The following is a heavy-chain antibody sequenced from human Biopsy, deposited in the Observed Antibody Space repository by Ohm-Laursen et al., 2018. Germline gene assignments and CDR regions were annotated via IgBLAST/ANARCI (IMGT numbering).Heavy chain of an antibody. V-gene: IGHV3-48*03. D-gene: IGHD1-26*01. CDR2: IYGGGSPV. J-gene: IGHJ3*01. CDR1: GFTFSNFN. Sequence: SLRLSCAASGFTFSNFNMNWFRQAPGKGMEWISYIYGGGSPVSYAGSVKGRFTISRDNAQNSLYLHMNSLRAEDTAVYYCARLNSGTYDASDLWGQGTMVIVSS. CDR3: ARLNSGTYDASDL.